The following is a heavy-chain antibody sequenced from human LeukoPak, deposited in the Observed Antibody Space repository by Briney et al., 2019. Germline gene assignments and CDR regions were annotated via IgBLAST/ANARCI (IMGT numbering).Heavy chain of an antibody. D-gene: IGHD3-10*01. J-gene: IGHJ4*02. CDR2: IYTSGST. Sequence: SETLSLTCTVSGGSISNDYWSWIRQAAGKELGWIGRIYTSGSTNYNPSLKSRVTISLDKSKKPFSLNLNAVTAADTGVYYCARGGTYGSGRNQHTTLDYWGQGTLVTVSS. V-gene: IGHV4-4*07. CDR1: GGSISNDY. CDR3: ARGGTYGSGRNQHTTLDY.